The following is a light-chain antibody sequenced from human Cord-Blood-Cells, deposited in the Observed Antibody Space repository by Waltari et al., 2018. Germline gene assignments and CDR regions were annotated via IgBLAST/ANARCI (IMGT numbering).Light chain of an antibody. CDR2: EGS. Sequence: QSALTQPATVSGSPGPSITISCTGTSSDVGSSNLFSWYQQHPGKAPKLMIYEGSKRPSGVSNRFSGSKSGNTASLTISGLQAEDEADYYCCSYAGSSTYVFGTGTKVTVL. V-gene: IGLV2-23*01. CDR3: CSYAGSSTYV. CDR1: SSDVGSSNL. J-gene: IGLJ1*01.